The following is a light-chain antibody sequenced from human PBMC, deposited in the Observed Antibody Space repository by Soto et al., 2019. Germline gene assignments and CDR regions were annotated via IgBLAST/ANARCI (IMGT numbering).Light chain of an antibody. CDR1: SSDVGAYNY. V-gene: IGLV2-14*01. CDR3: CSFTSGNTAYV. J-gene: IGLJ1*01. Sequence: QSGLTQPGSVSGSPGQSITISCTGTSSDVGAYNYVSWYQQHPGKAPKLMIYEVTNRPSGVSTRFSGSKSGNTAPLTISGLQAEDEADYYCCSFTSGNTAYVFGTGTKVTVL. CDR2: EVT.